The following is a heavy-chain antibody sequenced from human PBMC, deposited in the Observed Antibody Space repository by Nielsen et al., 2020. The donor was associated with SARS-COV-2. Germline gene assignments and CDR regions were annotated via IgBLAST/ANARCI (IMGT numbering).Heavy chain of an antibody. Sequence: GGSLRLSCAASGFTFSDYYMNWIRQAPGKGLEWVSYISGGSSFTNYADSVKGRFTISRDNAKNSLYLQMNSLRAEDTAVYYCARGYGDFGYWGQGTLVTVSS. D-gene: IGHD4-17*01. J-gene: IGHJ4*02. CDR3: ARGYGDFGY. V-gene: IGHV3-11*03. CDR1: GFTFSDYY. CDR2: ISGGSSFT.